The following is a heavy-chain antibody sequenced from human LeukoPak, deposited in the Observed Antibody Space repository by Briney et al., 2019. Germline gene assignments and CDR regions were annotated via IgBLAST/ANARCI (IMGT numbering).Heavy chain of an antibody. CDR2: IIPILGIA. Sequence: SVTVSCKASGGTFSSYAISWVRQAPGQGLEWMGRIIPILGIANYAQKFQGRVTITADKSTSTAYMELSSLRSEDTAVYYCARDRRGEKDFDVWGPGTMVTVSS. CDR3: ARDRRGEKDFDV. V-gene: IGHV1-69*04. CDR1: GGTFSSYA. J-gene: IGHJ3*01.